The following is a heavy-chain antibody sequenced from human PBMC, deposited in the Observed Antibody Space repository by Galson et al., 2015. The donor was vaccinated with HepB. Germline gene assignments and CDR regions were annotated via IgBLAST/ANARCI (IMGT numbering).Heavy chain of an antibody. CDR1: GFTFSSYW. J-gene: IGHJ6*02. CDR2: IKQDGSEK. Sequence: SLSLSCAASGFTFSSYWMSWVRQAPGKGLEWVANIKQDGSEKYYVDSVKGRFTISRDNAKNSLYLQMNSLRAEDTAVYYCARGEYSYGYYYYYGMDVWGQGTTVTVSS. CDR3: ARGEYSYGYYYYYGMDV. V-gene: IGHV3-7*01. D-gene: IGHD5-18*01.